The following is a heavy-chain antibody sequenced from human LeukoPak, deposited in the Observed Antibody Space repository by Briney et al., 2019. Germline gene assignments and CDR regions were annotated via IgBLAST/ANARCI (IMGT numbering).Heavy chain of an antibody. Sequence: GGSLRLSCAASGFTFSDYYMSWIRQAPGKGLEWVSYISSSGSTIYYADSVKGRFTISRDNAKNSLYLQMNSLRADDTAVYYCARARLYGSGSHPSTDWFDPWGQGTLVTVSS. J-gene: IGHJ5*02. CDR1: GFTFSDYY. D-gene: IGHD3-10*01. V-gene: IGHV3-11*01. CDR3: ARARLYGSGSHPSTDWFDP. CDR2: ISSSGSTI.